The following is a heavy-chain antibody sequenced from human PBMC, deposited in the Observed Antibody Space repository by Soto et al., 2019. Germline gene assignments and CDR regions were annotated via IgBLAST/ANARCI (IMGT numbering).Heavy chain of an antibody. J-gene: IGHJ6*02. D-gene: IGHD6-13*01. V-gene: IGHV5-10-1*01. CDR3: ARLFQAAAGTPNYYYGMDV. CDR2: IDPSDSYT. CDR1: GYSFTSYW. Sequence: PGESLKISCKGSGYSFTSYWISWVRQMPGKGLEWMGRIDPSDSYTNYSPSFQGHVTISADKSISTAYLQWSSLKASDTAMYYCARLFQAAAGTPNYYYGMDVWGQGTTVTVSS.